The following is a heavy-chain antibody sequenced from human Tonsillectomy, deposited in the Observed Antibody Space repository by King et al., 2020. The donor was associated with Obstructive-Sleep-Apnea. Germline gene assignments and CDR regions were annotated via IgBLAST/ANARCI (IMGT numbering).Heavy chain of an antibody. CDR1: GFTFDDYD. J-gene: IGHJ3*02. Sequence: VQLVESGGGLAQPGRSLRLSCAASGFTFDDYDMHWVRQAPGKGLEWVSSISWSSGSIRSADSVKGRFTISRDNAKNSLYLQMNSLRAGDTALYYCAKDIKYYYDSSGYPRAFDIWGQGTMVTVSS. CDR3: AKDIKYYYDSSGYPRAFDI. CDR2: ISWSSGSI. D-gene: IGHD3-22*01. V-gene: IGHV3-9*01.